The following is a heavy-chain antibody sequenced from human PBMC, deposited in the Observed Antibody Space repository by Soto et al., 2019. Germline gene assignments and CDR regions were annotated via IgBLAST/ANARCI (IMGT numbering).Heavy chain of an antibody. D-gene: IGHD2-8*02. J-gene: IGHJ4*02. CDR3: ARDLVGLTHFDY. CDR1: GDFISTSY. CDR2: ISNIGRT. V-gene: IGHV4-59*01. Sequence: SETLSLTCTVSGDFISTSYWNWIRQPPGKGLEWIGYISNIGRTNYNPSLKSRVTISPDTSKNQISLIVNPVTAADTAVYFCARDLVGLTHFDYWGQGILVTVSS.